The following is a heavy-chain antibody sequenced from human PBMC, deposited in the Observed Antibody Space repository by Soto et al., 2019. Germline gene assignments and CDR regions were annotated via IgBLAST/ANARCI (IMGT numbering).Heavy chain of an antibody. CDR2: ISYDGSNK. D-gene: IGHD1-7*01. CDR1: GFTFSSYG. V-gene: IGHV3-30*18. Sequence: QVQLVESGGGVVQPGRSLRLSCAASGFTFSSYGMHWVRQAPGKGLEWVAVISYDGSNKYYADSVKGRFTISRDNSKNTLYLQMNSLRAEDTAVYYCAKAGTTFHYYYGIDVWGQGTTVTVSS. J-gene: IGHJ6*02. CDR3: AKAGTTFHYYYGIDV.